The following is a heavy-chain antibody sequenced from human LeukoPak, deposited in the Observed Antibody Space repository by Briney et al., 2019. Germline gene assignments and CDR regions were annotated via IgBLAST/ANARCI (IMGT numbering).Heavy chain of an antibody. V-gene: IGHV3-30*07. D-gene: IGHD5-24*01. J-gene: IGHJ4*02. Sequence: ANSVKGRITISRDNSENTLYPQMNSLRAEDTAVYYCARERDGFTDYWGQGTLVTVSS. CDR3: ARERDGFTDY.